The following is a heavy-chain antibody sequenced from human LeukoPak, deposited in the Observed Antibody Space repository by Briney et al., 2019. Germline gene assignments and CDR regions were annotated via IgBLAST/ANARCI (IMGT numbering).Heavy chain of an antibody. V-gene: IGHV3-23*01. CDR1: GFTFSSYA. J-gene: IGHJ4*02. CDR3: ATNYGSGSYYIDY. D-gene: IGHD3-10*01. CDR2: ISGSGGST. Sequence: GGSLRLSCAASGFTFSSYAMSWVRQAPGKGLEWVSAISGSGGSTYYADSVKGRFTISRDNSKNTLYLQMNSLRAEDTAVYYCATNYGSGSYYIDYWGQGTLVTVSS.